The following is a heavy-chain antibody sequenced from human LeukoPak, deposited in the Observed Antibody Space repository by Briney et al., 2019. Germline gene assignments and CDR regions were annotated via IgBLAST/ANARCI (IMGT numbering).Heavy chain of an antibody. D-gene: IGHD2-15*01. CDR1: GGSFSGYY. CDR3: ASRYCSGGSCYGGLDY. CDR2: INHSGST. J-gene: IGHJ4*02. Sequence: SETLSLTCAVYGGSFSGYYWSWIREPPGKGLEWIGEINHSGSTNYNPSLKSRVTISVDTSKNQFSLKLGSVTAADTAVYYCASRYCSGGSCYGGLDYWGQGTLVTVSS. V-gene: IGHV4-34*01.